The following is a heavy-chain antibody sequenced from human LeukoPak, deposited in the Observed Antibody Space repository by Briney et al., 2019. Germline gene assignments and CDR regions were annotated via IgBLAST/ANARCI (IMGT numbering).Heavy chain of an antibody. CDR1: RYSFTSYW. Sequence: GESLKISCKGSRYSFTSYWIGSARPMTGKGLEWMRIIYPGDSDTRYSPSFQGQVTISADKSISTAYLQWSSLKASDTAMYYCAREGAPPVGDWFDPWGQGTLVTVSS. V-gene: IGHV5-51*01. CDR3: AREGAPPVGDWFDP. D-gene: IGHD1-26*01. CDR2: IYPGDSDT. J-gene: IGHJ5*02.